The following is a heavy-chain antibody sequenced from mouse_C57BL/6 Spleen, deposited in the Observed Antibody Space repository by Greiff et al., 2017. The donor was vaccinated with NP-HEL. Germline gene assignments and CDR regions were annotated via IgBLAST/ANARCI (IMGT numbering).Heavy chain of an antibody. Sequence: QVQLQQSGAELVRPGSSVKLFCKASGYTFTSYWMHWVKQRPIQGLEWIGNIDPSDSETHYNQKFKDKATLTVDKSSSTAYMQLSSLASEDSAVYYGAREGSITTVGYFDVWGTGTTVTVSS. CDR3: AREGSITTVGYFDV. D-gene: IGHD1-1*01. CDR2: IDPSDSET. V-gene: IGHV1-52*01. J-gene: IGHJ1*03. CDR1: GYTFTSYW.